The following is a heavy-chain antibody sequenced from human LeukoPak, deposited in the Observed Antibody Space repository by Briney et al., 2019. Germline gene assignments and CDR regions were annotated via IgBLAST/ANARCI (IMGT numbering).Heavy chain of an antibody. CDR3: ARLDGSGSYFGGPAFDY. D-gene: IGHD3-10*01. CDR2: IYYSGST. CDR1: GGSISSYY. J-gene: IGHJ4*02. Sequence: SETLSLTCTVSGGSISSYYWSWIRQPPGKGLEWIGYIYYSGSTNYNPSLKSRVTISVDTSKNQFSLKLSSVTAADTAVYYCARLDGSGSYFGGPAFDYWGQGTLVTVSS. V-gene: IGHV4-59*08.